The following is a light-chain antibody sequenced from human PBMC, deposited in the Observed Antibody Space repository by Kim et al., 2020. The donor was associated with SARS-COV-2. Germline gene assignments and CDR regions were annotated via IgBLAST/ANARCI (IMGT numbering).Light chain of an antibody. CDR3: HQYNYLPYT. J-gene: IGKJ4*01. CDR2: DAS. V-gene: IGKV1-33*01. CDR1: QDIRKS. Sequence: DIQMTQSPSSLSASVGDRIIITCQASQDIRKSLNWFQQKPGKAPKLLIHDASELEIGVSSRFSGSGSETYFTFTIDTLRPEDIAMYYCHQYNYLPYTFGGGTKVDIK.